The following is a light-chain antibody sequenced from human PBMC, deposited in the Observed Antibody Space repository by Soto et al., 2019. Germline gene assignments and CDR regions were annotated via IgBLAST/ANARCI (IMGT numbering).Light chain of an antibody. V-gene: IGKV3-15*01. CDR2: GAS. CDR1: QSVSSN. J-gene: IGKJ1*01. Sequence: EIVMTQSPATLSVSPGERATLSCRASQSVSSNLAWYQQKPGQAPRLLIYGASTRATGIPARFSGSGSGTEFTLTISSRQSEDFAVYYWQQYNNWPPVTLGQGTKVEI. CDR3: QQYNNWPPVT.